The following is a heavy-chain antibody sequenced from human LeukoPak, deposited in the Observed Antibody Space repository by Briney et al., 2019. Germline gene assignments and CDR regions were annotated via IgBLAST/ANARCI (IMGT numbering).Heavy chain of an antibody. D-gene: IGHD3-22*01. V-gene: IGHV3-21*04. CDR1: GFTFSSYS. Sequence: GGSLRLSCAASGFTFSSYSMNWVRQAPGKGLEWVSSISSSSSYIYYADSVKGRFTISRDNSKYTVYLQMNSLRAEDTAIYYCAKDRPNYFGTNGHYYRRDGDFWGQGTLVTVSS. J-gene: IGHJ4*02. CDR3: AKDRPNYFGTNGHYYRRDGDF. CDR2: ISSSSSYI.